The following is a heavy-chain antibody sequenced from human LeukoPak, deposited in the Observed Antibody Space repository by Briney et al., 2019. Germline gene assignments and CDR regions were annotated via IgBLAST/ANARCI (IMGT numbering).Heavy chain of an antibody. CDR3: ARASMVRGVDY. Sequence: SETLSLTCTVSGGSISSYYWSWIRQPPGKGLEWIGYIYYSGSTNYNPSLKGRVTISVDTSKNQFSLKLSSVTAADTAVYYCARASMVRGVDYWGQGTLVIVSS. CDR2: IYYSGST. V-gene: IGHV4-59*08. CDR1: GGSISSYY. D-gene: IGHD3-10*01. J-gene: IGHJ4*02.